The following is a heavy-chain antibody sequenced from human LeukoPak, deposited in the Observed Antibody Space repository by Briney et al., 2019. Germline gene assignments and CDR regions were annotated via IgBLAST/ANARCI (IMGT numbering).Heavy chain of an antibody. V-gene: IGHV4-61*08. J-gene: IGHJ4*02. CDR3: ARVTYSGTYLYFDY. CDR2: IYYSGST. Sequence: SETLSLTCTVSGGSISSGGYYWSWIRQHPGKGLEWIGYIYYSGSTNYNPSLKSRVTISVDMSKNQFSLKQSSVTAADTAVYYCARVTYSGTYLYFDYWGQGTLVTVSS. CDR1: GGSISSGGYY. D-gene: IGHD1-26*01.